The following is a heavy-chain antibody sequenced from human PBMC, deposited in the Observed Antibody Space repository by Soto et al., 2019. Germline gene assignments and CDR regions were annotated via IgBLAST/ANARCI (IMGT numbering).Heavy chain of an antibody. J-gene: IGHJ4*02. CDR3: ARAPRHNFDY. CDR2: INSDGSST. CDR1: GFTFRRYW. V-gene: IGHV3-74*01. D-gene: IGHD6-6*01. Sequence: XXSLRLSFAASGFTFRRYWMHWVRQAPGKGLVWVSRINSDGSSTSYADSVKGRFTISRDNAKNTLYLQMNSLRAEDTAVYYCARAPRHNFDYWGQGTLVTVSS.